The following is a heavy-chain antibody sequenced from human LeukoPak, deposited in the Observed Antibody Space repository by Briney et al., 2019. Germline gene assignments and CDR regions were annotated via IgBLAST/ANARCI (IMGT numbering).Heavy chain of an antibody. CDR2: IYYSGST. D-gene: IGHD3-22*01. V-gene: IGHV4-59*01. CDR1: GGSISSYY. J-gene: IGHJ4*02. Sequence: SETLSLTCTVSGGSISSYYWSWIRQPPGKGLEWIGYIYYSGSTNYNPSLKSRVTISVDTSKNQFSLKLSSVTAADTAVYYCARNYYYDSSGYSYLDYWGQGTLVTVSS. CDR3: ARNYYYDSSGYSYLDY.